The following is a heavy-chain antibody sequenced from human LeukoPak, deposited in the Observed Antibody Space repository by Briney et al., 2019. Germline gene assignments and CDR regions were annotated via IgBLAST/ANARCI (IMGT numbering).Heavy chain of an antibody. CDR2: IRYDGGDT. D-gene: IGHD1-26*01. J-gene: IGHJ4*02. CDR1: GFNFGYYA. CDR3: AKEGGGRTFDY. Sequence: TGGSLRLSCAASGFNFGYYAMHRVRQAPGKGLDWVAFIRYDGGDTYYADSVRGRFTVSRDNSKNTLYLQMNSLTAEDTALYYCAKEGGGRTFDYWGQGTLVTVSS. V-gene: IGHV3-30*02.